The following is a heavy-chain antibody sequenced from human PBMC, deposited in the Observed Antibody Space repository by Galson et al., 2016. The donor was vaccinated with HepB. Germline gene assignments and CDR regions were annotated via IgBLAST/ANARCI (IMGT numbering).Heavy chain of an antibody. CDR2: ISTNSGRK. CDR1: GFTFGDYA. Sequence: SLRLSCAASGFTFGDYAMHWVRQGPGKGLEWVPGISTNSGRKGYADSVKGRFTISRDNARNSLYLQMNSLRNEDTALYYCAKEMSDVLAFLEGRQSGDLGAFNIWGQGTVVTVSS. J-gene: IGHJ3*02. V-gene: IGHV3-9*01. D-gene: IGHD3-3*02. CDR3: AKEMSDVLAFLEGRQSGDLGAFNI.